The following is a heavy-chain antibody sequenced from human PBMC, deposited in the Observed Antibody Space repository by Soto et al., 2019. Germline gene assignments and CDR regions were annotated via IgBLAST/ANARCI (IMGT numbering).Heavy chain of an antibody. Sequence: GGSLRLSCAASAFTFSSYAMYWVRQAPGKGLEWVSTFSAADVTTYYADSVKGRFTISRDNSKNTLYLQMNSLRAEDTAVYYCERQSSGYTSSWSFDYWGQGTLVTVSS. V-gene: IGHV3-23*01. D-gene: IGHD6-13*01. CDR1: AFTFSSYA. J-gene: IGHJ4*02. CDR2: FSAADVTT. CDR3: ERQSSGYTSSWSFDY.